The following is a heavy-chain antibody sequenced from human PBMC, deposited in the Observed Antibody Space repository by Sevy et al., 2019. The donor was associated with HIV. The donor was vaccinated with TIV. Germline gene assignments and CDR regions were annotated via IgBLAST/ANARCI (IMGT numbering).Heavy chain of an antibody. V-gene: IGHV1-2*06. Sequence: ASVKVSCKASGYTFTDDYLHWVRQAPGQGLEWMGRIYPNSGDTNYAQKFQGRVTMTRDTSISTAYMELSRLRPDDTAVYFCARDAAGGTTNSGMDVWGQGTTVTVSS. CDR2: IYPNSGDT. D-gene: IGHD1-7*01. CDR3: ARDAAGGTTNSGMDV. CDR1: GYTFTDDY. J-gene: IGHJ6*02.